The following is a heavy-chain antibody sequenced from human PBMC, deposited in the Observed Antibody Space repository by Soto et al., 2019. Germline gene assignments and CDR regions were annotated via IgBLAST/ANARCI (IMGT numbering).Heavy chain of an antibody. CDR3: ARGKGDTSGWYGGTWRSQYYNGMDV. Sequence: SETLSLTCTVSGGSITSYYWSWIRQPPGKGLEWIGYIYFSGSANYNPSLKSRVTISVDTSKNQFSLKLSSVTAADTAVYYCARGKGDTSGWYGGTWRSQYYNGMDVWGQGTTVTVSS. J-gene: IGHJ6*02. V-gene: IGHV4-59*08. CDR1: GGSITSYY. CDR2: IYFSGSA. D-gene: IGHD6-19*01.